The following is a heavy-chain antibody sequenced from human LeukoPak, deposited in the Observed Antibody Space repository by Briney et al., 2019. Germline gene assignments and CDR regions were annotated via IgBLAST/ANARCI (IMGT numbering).Heavy chain of an antibody. CDR3: ARGSRYYGSGAWFDP. J-gene: IGHJ5*02. CDR2: ISSSGSTI. CDR1: GFTFSSYE. D-gene: IGHD3-10*01. V-gene: IGHV3-48*03. Sequence: GGSLRLSCAASGFTFSSYEMNWVRQAPGKGLEWVSYISSSGSTIYYVDSVKGRFTISRDNAKNSLYLQMNSLRAEDTAVYYCARGSRYYGSGAWFDPWGQGTLVTVSS.